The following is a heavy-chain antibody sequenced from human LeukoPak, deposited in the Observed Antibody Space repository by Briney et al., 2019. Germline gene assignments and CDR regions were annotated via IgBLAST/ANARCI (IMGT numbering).Heavy chain of an antibody. J-gene: IGHJ4*02. CDR2: IYHSGST. Sequence: PSETLFLTCTVSGGSISSGGYYWSWIRQPPGKGLEWIGYIYHSGSTYYNPSLKSRVTISVDRSKNQFSLKLSSVTAADTAVYYCARDPPGYSSTVGYWGQGTLVTVSS. CDR1: GGSISSGGYY. CDR3: ARDPPGYSSTVGY. D-gene: IGHD6-13*01. V-gene: IGHV4-30-2*01.